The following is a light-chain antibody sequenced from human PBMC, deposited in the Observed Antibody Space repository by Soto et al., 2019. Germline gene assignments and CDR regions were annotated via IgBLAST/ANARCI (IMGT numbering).Light chain of an antibody. J-gene: IGLJ2*01. V-gene: IGLV1-44*01. CDR1: ASNLGGNP. Sequence: QSVLTQPPSVSGTPGQKVSISCSGSASNLGGNPVNWYQHLPGAAPKLLIYTNHQRPSGVPDRFSGSKSGTSASLAISWLRSEDEANFYCAAWDDSLNAVVFGGGTKLTVL. CDR2: TNH. CDR3: AAWDDSLNAVV.